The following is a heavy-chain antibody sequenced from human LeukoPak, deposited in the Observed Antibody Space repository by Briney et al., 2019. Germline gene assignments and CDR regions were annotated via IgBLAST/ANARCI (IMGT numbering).Heavy chain of an antibody. CDR2: ITGSGDST. D-gene: IGHD6-13*01. J-gene: IGHJ4*02. CDR3: AKDRLPDGRWSLDY. CDR1: GFTFSTYA. Sequence: GGSLRLSCAASGFTFSTYAMSWVRQAPGKGLEWVSTITGSGDSTYYADSVKGRFTISRDNSKNSLYLQMNSLRAEDTAVYYCAKDRLPDGRWSLDYWGQGTLVTVSS. V-gene: IGHV3-23*01.